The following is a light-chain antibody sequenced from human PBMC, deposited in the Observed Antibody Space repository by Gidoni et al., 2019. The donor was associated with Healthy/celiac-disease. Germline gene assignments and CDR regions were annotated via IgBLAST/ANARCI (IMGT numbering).Light chain of an antibody. CDR3: QSADSSGTDVV. CDR2: KDS. J-gene: IGLJ2*01. Sequence: SYELTQPPSVSVSTGQTARITCSGDALPKRYAYWYQQKPGQAPVLVIYKDSERPAGIPERFSGSSSGTTVTLTISGVQAEDEADYYCQSADSSGTDVVFGGGTKLTVL. V-gene: IGLV3-25*03. CDR1: ALPKRY.